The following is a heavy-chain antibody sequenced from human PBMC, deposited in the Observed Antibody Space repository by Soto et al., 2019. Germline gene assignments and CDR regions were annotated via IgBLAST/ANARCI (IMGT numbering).Heavy chain of an antibody. CDR1: SGSISSSNW. CDR2: IYHSGST. Sequence: PSETLSLTWAVSSGSISSSNWWSWVRQPPGKGLEWIGEIYHSGSTNYNPSLKSRVTISVDKSKNQFSLKLSSVTAADTAVYYCAGKIAVAGPGSRLDPWGQGTLVTVSS. V-gene: IGHV4-4*02. J-gene: IGHJ5*02. CDR3: AGKIAVAGPGSRLDP. D-gene: IGHD6-19*01.